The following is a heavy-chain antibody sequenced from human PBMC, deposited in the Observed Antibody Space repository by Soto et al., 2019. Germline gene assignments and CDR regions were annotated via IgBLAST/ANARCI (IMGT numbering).Heavy chain of an antibody. CDR3: AKNGQWLATPPEA. CDR1: GFSFGTFV. CDR2: ITDSGYTA. V-gene: IGHV3-23*01. D-gene: IGHD6-19*01. J-gene: IGHJ4*02. Sequence: HPGGSLRLSCAASGFSFGTFVMTWFRQAPGGGLEWVASITDSGYTASYAETVEGRFTVSRDNSKNKLHLQMNDLRAEDTAKYYCAKNGQWLATPPEAWGQGTLVTVSS.